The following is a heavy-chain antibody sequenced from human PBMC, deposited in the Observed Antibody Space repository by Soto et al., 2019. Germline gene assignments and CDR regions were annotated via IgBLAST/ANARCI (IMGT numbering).Heavy chain of an antibody. CDR1: GFTFSSYG. CDR3: AKDGIVVPAAMYYYYYYMDV. V-gene: IGHV3-30*18. J-gene: IGHJ6*03. Sequence: QVQLVESGGGVVQPGRSLRLSCAASGFTFSSYGMHWVRQAPGKGLEWAAVISYDGSNKYYADSVKGRFTISRDNSKNTLYLQMNSLRAEDTAVYYCAKDGIVVPAAMYYYYYYMDVWGKGTTVTVSS. CDR2: ISYDGSNK. D-gene: IGHD2-2*01.